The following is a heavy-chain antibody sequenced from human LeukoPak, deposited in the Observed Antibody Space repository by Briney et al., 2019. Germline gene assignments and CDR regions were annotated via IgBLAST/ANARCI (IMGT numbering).Heavy chain of an antibody. CDR1: GFTFSGSA. J-gene: IGHJ4*02. V-gene: IGHV3-73*01. Sequence: PGGSLRLSCAASGFTFSGSAMHWVRQASGEGLEWVGRIRSKANSYATAYAASVKGRFTISRDDSKNTAYLQMNSLKTEDPAVYYCTRRGSSGWSFDYWGQGTLVTVSS. CDR2: IRSKANSYAT. D-gene: IGHD6-19*01. CDR3: TRRGSSGWSFDY.